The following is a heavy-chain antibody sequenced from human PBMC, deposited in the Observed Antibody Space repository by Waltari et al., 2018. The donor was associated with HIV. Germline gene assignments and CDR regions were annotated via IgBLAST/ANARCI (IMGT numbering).Heavy chain of an antibody. Sequence: QVRLQQWGAGLLKPSETLSLTCAMYGGSFSGSYYWTWIRQPPGKGLEWIGEIDRGGSPNYRPSLKSRATISRDTSKNQFSLKLTSVTAADTAVYYCARHFEYSTGWGSVYYGMDVWGQGTTVFVSS. J-gene: IGHJ6*02. CDR1: GGSFSGSYY. D-gene: IGHD6-19*01. CDR2: IDRGGSP. V-gene: IGHV4-34*01. CDR3: ARHFEYSTGWGSVYYGMDV.